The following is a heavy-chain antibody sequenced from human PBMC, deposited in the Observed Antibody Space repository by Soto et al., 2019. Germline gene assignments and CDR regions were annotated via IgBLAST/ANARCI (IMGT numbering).Heavy chain of an antibody. CDR1: RFTFNNAW. V-gene: IGHV3-15*01. CDR2: IKSKTDGGTT. J-gene: IGHJ4*02. Sequence: GSLRLSCAAPRFTFNNAWMSWVRQAPGKGLEWVGRIKSKTDGGTTDYEAPVKGRFTISRDDSKNTLYLQMNSLKTQDTAVYYCTGARGDYWGQGTLVTVSS. CDR3: TGARGDY. D-gene: IGHD1-26*01.